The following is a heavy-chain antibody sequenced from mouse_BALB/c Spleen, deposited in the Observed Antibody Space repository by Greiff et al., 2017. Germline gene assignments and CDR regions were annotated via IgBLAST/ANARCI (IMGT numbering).Heavy chain of an antibody. Sequence: EVQVVESGGGLVQPGGSLRLSCATSGFTFTDYYMSWVRQPPGKALEWFGFIRNKANGYTTEYSAYVKGRFTISRDNSQSILYLQMNTLRAEDSATYYCAREGGNYCFYAMDYWGQGTSVTVSS. D-gene: IGHD2-1*01. CDR2: IRNKANGYTT. J-gene: IGHJ4*01. V-gene: IGHV7-3*02. CDR3: AREGGNYCFYAMDY. CDR1: GFTFTDYY.